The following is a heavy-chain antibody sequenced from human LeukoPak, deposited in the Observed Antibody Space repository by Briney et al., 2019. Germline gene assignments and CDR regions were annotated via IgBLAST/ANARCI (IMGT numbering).Heavy chain of an antibody. V-gene: IGHV3-11*04. J-gene: IGHJ6*03. Sequence: GESLRLSCAVSGFTFSNYWMHWIRQAPGKGLEWVSYISSSGSTIYYADSVKGRFTISRDNAKNSLYLQMNSLRAEDTAVYYCARVGSNSGYYYYYMDVWGKGTTVTVSS. D-gene: IGHD3-10*01. CDR3: ARVGSNSGYYYYYMDV. CDR2: ISSSGSTI. CDR1: GFTFSNYW.